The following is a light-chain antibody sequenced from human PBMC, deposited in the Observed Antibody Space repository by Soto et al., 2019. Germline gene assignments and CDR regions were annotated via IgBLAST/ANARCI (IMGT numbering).Light chain of an antibody. CDR2: GAS. V-gene: IGKV3-20*01. CDR3: QQYGSPSWT. J-gene: IGKJ1*01. Sequence: EIVLTQSPGTLSLSPGERATLSCRASQSVISSYLAWYQQKPGQAPRLLIYGASSRATGIPDRFSGSGSGTDFTLTISRLEPEDFAVYYCQQYGSPSWTFGQGTKVDIK. CDR1: QSVISSY.